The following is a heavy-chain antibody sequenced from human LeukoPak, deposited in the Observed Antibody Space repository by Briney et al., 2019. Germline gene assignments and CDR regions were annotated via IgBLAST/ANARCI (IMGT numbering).Heavy chain of an antibody. D-gene: IGHD3-22*01. CDR2: IHYSGST. CDR3: ARYYDTTGSLDY. V-gene: IGHV4-59*01. J-gene: IGHJ4*02. CDR1: GGSISGYY. Sequence: SETLSLTCTVSGGSISGYYWSWIRQPPGEGLEWIGYIHYSGSTNSNPSLKSRVTISVDTSTNQFSLKLNSVTAADTAIYYCARYYDTTGSLDYWGQGTQVTVSS.